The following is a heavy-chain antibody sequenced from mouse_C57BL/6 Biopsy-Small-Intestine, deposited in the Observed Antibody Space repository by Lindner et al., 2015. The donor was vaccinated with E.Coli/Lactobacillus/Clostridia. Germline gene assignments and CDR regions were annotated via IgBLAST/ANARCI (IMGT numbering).Heavy chain of an antibody. CDR2: IDPEDDET. D-gene: IGHD2-5*01. CDR3: AREGDYYTNYDRFAY. Sequence: VQLQESGAELVKPGLSQLSCTASGFNIKDYFMHWVKQRPEQDLEWIGRIDPEDDETKYAPKFQGKATLTIDKSSSTAYMELRSLTSEDTAVYYCAREGDYYTNYDRFAYWGQGTLVTVSA. CDR1: GFNIKDYF. V-gene: IGHV14-2*01. J-gene: IGHJ3*01.